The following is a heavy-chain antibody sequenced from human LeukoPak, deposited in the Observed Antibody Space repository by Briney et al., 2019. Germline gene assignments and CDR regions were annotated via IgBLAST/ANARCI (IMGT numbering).Heavy chain of an antibody. Sequence: SETLSLTCTVSGGSISSYYWSWIRQPPGKGLEWIGYIYDSGSTNYNPSLKSRVTISVDTSKNQFSLKVSSVTAADTAVYYCAVLDPRHNDAFDIWGQGTMVTVSS. CDR1: GGSISSYY. D-gene: IGHD1-1*01. CDR2: IYDSGST. V-gene: IGHV4-59*01. J-gene: IGHJ3*02. CDR3: AVLDPRHNDAFDI.